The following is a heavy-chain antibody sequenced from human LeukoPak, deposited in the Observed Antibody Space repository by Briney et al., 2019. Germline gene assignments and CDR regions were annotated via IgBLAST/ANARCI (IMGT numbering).Heavy chain of an antibody. J-gene: IGHJ5*02. D-gene: IGHD6-19*01. CDR2: ISYDGSNK. CDR3: ARRAGYSSGWSTAYWFDP. V-gene: IGHV3-30*04. Sequence: GGSLRLSCAASGFTFSSYAMHWVRQAPGKGLEWVAVISYDGSNKYYADSVKGRFTISRDNSKNTLYLQMNSLKASDTAMYYCARRAGYSSGWSTAYWFDPWGQGTLVTVSS. CDR1: GFTFSSYA.